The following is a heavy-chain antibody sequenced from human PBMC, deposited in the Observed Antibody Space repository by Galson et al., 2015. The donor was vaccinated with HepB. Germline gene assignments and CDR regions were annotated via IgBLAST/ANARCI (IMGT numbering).Heavy chain of an antibody. CDR2: FDPEDGET. Sequence: SVKVSCKVSGYTLTELSMHWVRQAPGKGLEWMGGFDPEDGETIYAQKFQGRVTMTEDTSTDTAYMELSSLRSEDTAVYYCATEGSGNVWFDPWGQGTLVTVSS. V-gene: IGHV1-24*01. CDR1: GYTLTELS. J-gene: IGHJ5*02. D-gene: IGHD3-10*01. CDR3: ATEGSGNVWFDP.